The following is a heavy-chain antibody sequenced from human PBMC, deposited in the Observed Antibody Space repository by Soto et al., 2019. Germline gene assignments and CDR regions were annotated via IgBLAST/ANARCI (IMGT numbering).Heavy chain of an antibody. CDR3: AKRSSLQVSLDYYYGMDV. Sequence: AGGSLRLSCAASGFTFSSYAMSWVRQAPGKGLEWVSAISGSGGSTYYADSVKGRFTISRDNSKNTLYLQMNSLRAEDTAVYYCAKRSSLQVSLDYYYGMDVWGQGTTVTVSS. CDR2: ISGSGGST. D-gene: IGHD6-6*01. CDR1: GFTFSSYA. J-gene: IGHJ6*02. V-gene: IGHV3-23*01.